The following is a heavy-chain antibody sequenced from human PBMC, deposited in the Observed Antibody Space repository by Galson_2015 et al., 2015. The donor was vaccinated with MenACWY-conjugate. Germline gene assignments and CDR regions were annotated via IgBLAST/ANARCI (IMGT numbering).Heavy chain of an antibody. CDR2: INSDGRST. V-gene: IGHV3-74*01. CDR1: GFTFSTYW. J-gene: IGHJ4*02. D-gene: IGHD1-20*01. CDR3: ARLGRNYITTSLFDD. Sequence: SLRLSCAASGFTFSTYWMHWVRQAPGKGLVWVSRINSDGRSTSYADSVKGRFTIYRDNAKNTLYLQMNSLRAEDTAVYYCARLGRNYITTSLFDDWGQGPLVTVSS.